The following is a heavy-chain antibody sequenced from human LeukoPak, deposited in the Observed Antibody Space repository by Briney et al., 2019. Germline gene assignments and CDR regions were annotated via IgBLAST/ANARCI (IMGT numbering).Heavy chain of an antibody. V-gene: IGHV1-69*01. CDR2: IIPIFGTA. CDR3: AVSGRYLDYYDYYMDV. J-gene: IGHJ6*03. D-gene: IGHD1-26*01. CDR1: GGMFSSYV. Sequence: GTSVKVSCKASGGMFSSYVISWVRQAPGQGLEWMGGIIPIFGTANYAQKFQGRVTITADESTSTAYMELSSLRSEDTAMYYCAVSGRYLDYYDYYMDVWGKGTTVTISS.